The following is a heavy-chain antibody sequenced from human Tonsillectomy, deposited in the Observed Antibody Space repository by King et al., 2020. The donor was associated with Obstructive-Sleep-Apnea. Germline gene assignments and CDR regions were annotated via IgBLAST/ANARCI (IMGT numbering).Heavy chain of an antibody. D-gene: IGHD2-15*01. J-gene: IGHJ4*02. Sequence: VQLVESGGGLVQPGGSLRLSCAASGFTFSSYAMSWVRQAPGKGLEWVSAISGSGGSTYYAESVKGRCTISRDNSKNTLYLQMNSLRAEDTAVYYCAKDRYCSGGSCYVGGFDYWGQGTLVTVSS. V-gene: IGHV3-23*04. CDR2: ISGSGGST. CDR3: AKDRYCSGGSCYVGGFDY. CDR1: GFTFSSYA.